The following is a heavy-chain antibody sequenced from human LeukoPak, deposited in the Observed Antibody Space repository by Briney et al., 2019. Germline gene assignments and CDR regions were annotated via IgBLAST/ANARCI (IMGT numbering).Heavy chain of an antibody. V-gene: IGHV4-31*03. J-gene: IGHJ5*02. CDR2: IYYSGST. CDR1: GGSISSGGYY. Sequence: SETLSLTCTVSGGSISSGGYYWSWIRQHPGKGLEWIGYIYYSGSTYYNPSLKSRVTISVDTSKNQFSLKLSSVTAADTAVYYCARAPRLRFGEWWFDPWGQGTLVTVSS. D-gene: IGHD3-10*01. CDR3: ARAPRLRFGEWWFDP.